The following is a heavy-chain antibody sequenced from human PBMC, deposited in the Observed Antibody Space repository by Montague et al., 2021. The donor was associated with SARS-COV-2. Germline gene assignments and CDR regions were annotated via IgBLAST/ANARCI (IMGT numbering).Heavy chain of an antibody. V-gene: IGHV3-48*03. CDR1: GFTFSSYE. J-gene: IGHJ4*02. Sequence: SLSLSCSASGFTFSSYEMNWVRQAPGKGLEWVSYISSSGSTIYYADSVKGRFTISRDNAKNSLYLQMNSLRAEDTAVYYCAAGLIAAAGYWGQGTLVTVSS. D-gene: IGHD6-13*01. CDR3: AAGLIAAAGY. CDR2: ISSSGSTI.